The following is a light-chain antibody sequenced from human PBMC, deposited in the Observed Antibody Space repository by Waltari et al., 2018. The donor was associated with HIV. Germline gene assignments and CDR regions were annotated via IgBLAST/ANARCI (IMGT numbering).Light chain of an antibody. CDR1: SSDVGGYNY. CDR2: EVT. J-gene: IGLJ1*01. Sequence: QSALTQPASVSGSPGQSITISCTGTSSDVGGYNYVSWYHHHPDKAPKLIIFEVTNRPSGVSNRFSGSKSGNTASLTISGLQADDEADYYCSSYRSTSTLGVFGTGTKVIVL. V-gene: IGLV2-14*01. CDR3: SSYRSTSTLGV.